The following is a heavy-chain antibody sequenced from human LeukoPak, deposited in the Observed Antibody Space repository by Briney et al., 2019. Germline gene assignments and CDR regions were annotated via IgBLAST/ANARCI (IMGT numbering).Heavy chain of an antibody. D-gene: IGHD5-12*01. CDR2: INSDGSST. V-gene: IGHV3-74*01. Sequence: GGSLRLSCAASGFTFSSYWMHWVRQAPGKGLVWVSRINSDGSSTSYADSVKGRFTISRDNAKNTLYLQMNSLRAEDTAVYYCARPIGYSGYDLDYWGQGTLVTVSS. J-gene: IGHJ4*02. CDR1: GFTFSSYW. CDR3: ARPIGYSGYDLDY.